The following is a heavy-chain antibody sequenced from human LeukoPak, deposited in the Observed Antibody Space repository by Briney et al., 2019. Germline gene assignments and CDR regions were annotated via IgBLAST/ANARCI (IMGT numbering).Heavy chain of an antibody. J-gene: IGHJ4*02. CDR2: IYNSGTT. CDR3: AGQYYDILTGYKYFDR. D-gene: IGHD3-9*01. Sequence: SETLSLTCAVSGGSFSSGDYSWSWIRQPPGKGLEWIGYIYNSGTTYYNPSLKSRITILLDMSKNQFSLKLRSVTAADTAVYYCAGQYYDILTGYKYFDRWGQGTLVSVSA. CDR1: GGSFSSGDYS. V-gene: IGHV4-30-2*01.